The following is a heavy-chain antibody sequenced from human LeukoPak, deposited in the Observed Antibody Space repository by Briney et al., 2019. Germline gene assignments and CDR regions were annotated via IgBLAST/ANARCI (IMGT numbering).Heavy chain of an antibody. V-gene: IGHV3-21*01. CDR2: ISSSSSYI. Sequence: PGGSLRLSCAASGFTFSSYSMNWVRQAPGKGLEWVSSISSSSSYIYYADSVKGRFTISRDNAKNSLYLQMNSLRAEDTAVYYCAREQQQLVNYFDYWGQGTLVTVSS. CDR1: GFTFSSYS. D-gene: IGHD6-13*01. CDR3: AREQQQLVNYFDY. J-gene: IGHJ4*02.